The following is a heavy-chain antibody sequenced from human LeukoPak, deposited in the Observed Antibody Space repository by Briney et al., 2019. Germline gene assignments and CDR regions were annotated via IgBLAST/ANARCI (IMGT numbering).Heavy chain of an antibody. J-gene: IGHJ4*02. CDR1: GYSISSGYY. Sequence: SETLSLTCTVSGYSISSGYYWGWIRQPPGKGLEWIGSIYHSRSTYYNPSLKSRVTISVDTSKNQFSLKLSSVTAADTAVYYCARDVRWVDYWGQGTLVTVSS. CDR3: ARDVRWVDY. V-gene: IGHV4-38-2*02. D-gene: IGHD4-23*01. CDR2: IYHSRST.